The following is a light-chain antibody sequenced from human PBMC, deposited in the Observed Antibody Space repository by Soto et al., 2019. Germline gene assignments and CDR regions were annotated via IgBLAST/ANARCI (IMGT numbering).Light chain of an antibody. CDR1: QSVSSSY. V-gene: IGKV3-20*01. J-gene: IGKJ3*01. CDR2: GAS. CDR3: QQYGSSLFT. Sequence: EIVLTQSPGTLSLSPGERATLSCRASQSVSSSYLAWYQQKPGQAPRLLIYGASSRATGIPDRFSGSGSGTYCTLTISRLEPEDFAVYYWQQYGSSLFTFGPGTKVDIK.